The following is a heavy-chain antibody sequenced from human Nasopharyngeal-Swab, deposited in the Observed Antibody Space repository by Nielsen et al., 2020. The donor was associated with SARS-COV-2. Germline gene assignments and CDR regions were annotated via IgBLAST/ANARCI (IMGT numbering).Heavy chain of an antibody. Sequence: GGSLRLSCAASGFTFSSYNMNWVRQAPGKGLEWVSSISSSSSYIYYANSGKGRFTLSRDNAKNSLYRQMNSLRAEDTAVYYCASDSSSAYDFWSGYYAPNDYYYYYGMDVWGQGTTVTVSS. D-gene: IGHD3-3*01. CDR2: ISSSSSYI. V-gene: IGHV3-21*01. CDR3: ASDSSSAYDFWSGYYAPNDYYYYYGMDV. J-gene: IGHJ6*02. CDR1: GFTFSSYN.